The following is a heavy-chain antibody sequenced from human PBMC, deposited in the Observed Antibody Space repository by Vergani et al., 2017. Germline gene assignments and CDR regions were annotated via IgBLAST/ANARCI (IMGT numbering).Heavy chain of an antibody. D-gene: IGHD6-25*01. CDR2: ISSSCSSI. CDR3: ARMPANYYYYMDV. Sequence: EVQLVESGGGLVQPGGSLRLSCAASGFTFSSYEMNWVRQAPGKGLEWVSYISSSCSSIYYADAVEGRFIISRDNDKNSLYLQMNSLRAEDTAVYYCARMPANYYYYMDVWGKGTTVTVSS. CDR1: GFTFSSYE. J-gene: IGHJ6*03. V-gene: IGHV3-48*03.